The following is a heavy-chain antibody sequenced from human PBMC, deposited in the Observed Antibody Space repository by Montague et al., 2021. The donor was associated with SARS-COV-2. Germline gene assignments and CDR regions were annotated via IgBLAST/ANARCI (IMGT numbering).Heavy chain of an antibody. Sequence: SETLSLTCTVSGGSISGYYWTWMRQPPGKGLEWLGHINYTGSTKYNPSLKSRVTISIDTPKNQFSLKLRSVTAADTAVYFCAREQTTSFIDDSVNYFDYWGQGALVTVSS. CDR1: GGSISGYY. CDR2: INYTGST. D-gene: IGHD2-2*01. CDR3: AREQTTSFIDDSVNYFDY. J-gene: IGHJ4*02. V-gene: IGHV4-59*01.